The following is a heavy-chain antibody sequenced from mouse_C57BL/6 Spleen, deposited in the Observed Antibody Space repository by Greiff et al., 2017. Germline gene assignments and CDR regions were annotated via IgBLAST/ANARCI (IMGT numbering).Heavy chain of an antibody. J-gene: IGHJ3*01. CDR2: IHPNSGST. V-gene: IGHV1-64*01. CDR1: GYTFTSYW. D-gene: IGHD2-2*01. CDR3: ARGGYGYSFAY. Sequence: QVQLQQSGAELVKPGASVKLSCKASGYTFTSYWMHWVKQRPGQGLEWIGMIHPNSGSTNYNEKFKSKATLTVDKSSSTAYMQLSSLTSEDSAVYYCARGGYGYSFAYWGQGTLVTVSA.